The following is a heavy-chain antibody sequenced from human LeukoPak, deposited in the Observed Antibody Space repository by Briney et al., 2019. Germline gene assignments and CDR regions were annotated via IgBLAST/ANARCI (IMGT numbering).Heavy chain of an antibody. Sequence: GGSLRLSCAASGFTFSSYEMNRVRQAPGEGLEWVSYISSSGSAIYYADSVKGRFTISRDNAKDSLYLQMNSLRAEDTAVYYCARDLVGVAHFDSWGQGTLVTVSS. J-gene: IGHJ4*02. D-gene: IGHD6-19*01. CDR1: GFTFSSYE. CDR3: ARDLVGVAHFDS. V-gene: IGHV3-48*03. CDR2: ISSSGSAI.